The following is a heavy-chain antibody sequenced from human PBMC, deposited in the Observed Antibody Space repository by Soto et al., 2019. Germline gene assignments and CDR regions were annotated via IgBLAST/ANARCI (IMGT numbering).Heavy chain of an antibody. CDR1: GFTFSKYN. Sequence: GGSLRLSCVASGFTFSKYNMHWVRQAPGKGLEWVAVIWFDGSNQYYAGPVQGRFTISRDNSRNTLYLQMNGLRAEDTAVYHCAGDLYATYPSDAFNVWGQGTSVTVSS. CDR2: IWFDGSNQ. J-gene: IGHJ3*01. CDR3: AGDLYATYPSDAFNV. D-gene: IGHD2-2*01. V-gene: IGHV3-33*01.